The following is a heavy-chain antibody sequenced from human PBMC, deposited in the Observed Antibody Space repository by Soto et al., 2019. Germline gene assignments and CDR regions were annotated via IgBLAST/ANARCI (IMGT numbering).Heavy chain of an antibody. CDR3: ARFSGGSYNTYYFYYGMDV. CDR1: GGTFSSYA. Sequence: SVKVSCKASGGTFSSYAISWVRQAPGQGLEWMGGIIPIFGTANYAQKFQGRVTITADESTSTAYMELSSLRSEDTAMYYCARFSGGSYNTYYFYYGMDVWGQGTTVTVSS. CDR2: IIPIFGTA. J-gene: IGHJ6*02. V-gene: IGHV1-69*13. D-gene: IGHD2-15*01.